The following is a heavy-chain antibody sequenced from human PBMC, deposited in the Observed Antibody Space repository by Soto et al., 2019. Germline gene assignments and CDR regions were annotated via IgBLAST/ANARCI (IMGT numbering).Heavy chain of an antibody. Sequence: EVQLVESGGGLVQPGRSLRLSCAASGFTFDDYAMHWVRQRPGRGLEWVSGITWNSDEIGYPDSVKGRFSISRDNXXXXXXXXXXXXXXXXXXXXYCAASRGFDSSGYSGYYYGMD. CDR1: GFTFDDYA. CDR2: ITWNSDEI. D-gene: IGHD3-22*01. CDR3: AASRGFDSSGYSGYYYGMD. J-gene: IGHJ6*01. V-gene: IGHV3-9*01.